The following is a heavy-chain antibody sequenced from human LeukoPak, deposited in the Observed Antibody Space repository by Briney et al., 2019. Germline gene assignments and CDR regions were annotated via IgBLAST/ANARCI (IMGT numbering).Heavy chain of an antibody. V-gene: IGHV3-15*01. D-gene: IGHD2-15*01. CDR3: TTRYCSGGRCDY. J-gene: IGHJ4*02. CDR1: GFTFSNAL. Sequence: GRSLRLSCAASGFTFSNALMNWVRQAPGKGLEWVGRIKSKTDGGTTDYAAPVKGRFTISRDDSKTTLYLQMNSLKTEDTAVYYCTTRYCSGGRCDYWGQGTLVTVSS. CDR2: IKSKTDGGTT.